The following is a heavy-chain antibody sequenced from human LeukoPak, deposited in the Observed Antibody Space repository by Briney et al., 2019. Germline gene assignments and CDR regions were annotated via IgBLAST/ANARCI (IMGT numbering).Heavy chain of an antibody. Sequence: GAPGKLSLKGAGYTFTSCGFSWGGQAPGQGVGWVGGVNTNTGNPTYAQGFTGRFVVSLDTSVSTAYLQISSLKAEDTAVYYCARDFYSYGSDYWGQGTLVTVSS. J-gene: IGHJ4*02. CDR2: VNTNTGNP. CDR1: GYTFTSCG. V-gene: IGHV7-4-1*02. CDR3: ARDFYSYGSDY. D-gene: IGHD5-18*01.